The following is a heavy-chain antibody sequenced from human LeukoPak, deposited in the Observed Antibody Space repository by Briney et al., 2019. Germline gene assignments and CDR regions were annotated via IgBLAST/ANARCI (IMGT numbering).Heavy chain of an antibody. J-gene: IGHJ4*02. CDR1: GYSFTTHK. Sequence: GESLQISCKSSGYSFTTHKIGGARQLTGKGLEWMGIINLDDSDTRYSPSFQGQVTISVDKSISTAYLQWSSLKASDTAMYYCARLRWPAGDGYYFAYWGQATLVTVSS. CDR3: ARLRWPAGDGYYFAY. D-gene: IGHD2-2*01. V-gene: IGHV5-51*01. CDR2: INLDDSDT.